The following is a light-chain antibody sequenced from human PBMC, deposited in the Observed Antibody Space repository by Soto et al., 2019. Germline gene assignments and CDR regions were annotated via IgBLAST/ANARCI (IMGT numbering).Light chain of an antibody. CDR1: QSVSFSY. V-gene: IGKV3-20*01. CDR2: GAT. CDR3: QQYGSSPLT. Sequence: EIVLTQSPGTLSLSPGDRATLSCGASQSVSFSYLAWYQQKAGQAPRLLIYGATSRATGIPDRFSGSESGTDFTLTISRLEPEDFAVYYCQQYGSSPLTFGGGTKVEIK. J-gene: IGKJ4*01.